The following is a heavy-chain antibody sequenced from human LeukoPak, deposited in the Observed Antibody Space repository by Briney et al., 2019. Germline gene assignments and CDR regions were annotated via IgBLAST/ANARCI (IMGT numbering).Heavy chain of an antibody. CDR3: ARDIYDHKDQQLDGNTN. CDR1: GYNFTTYG. V-gene: IGHV1-18*01. D-gene: IGHD5/OR15-5a*01. J-gene: IGHJ4*02. Sequence: ASVKVSCKASGYNFTTYGISWVRQAPGQGLEWMGWVSAYNGNTKFAQKFRDRVTLATDTVTSTVYMEVRSLRSDDTAMYYCARDIYDHKDQQLDGNTNWGQGTLVTVSS. CDR2: VSAYNGNT.